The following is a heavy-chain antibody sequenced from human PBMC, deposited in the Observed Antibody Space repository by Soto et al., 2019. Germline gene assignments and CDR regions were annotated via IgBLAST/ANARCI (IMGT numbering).Heavy chain of an antibody. D-gene: IGHD4-4*01. CDR2: IVVGSGNT. CDR1: GFTFTSSA. J-gene: IGHJ6*02. Sequence: SVKVSCKASGFTFTSSAVQWVRQARGQRLEWIGWIVVGSGNTNYAQKFQERVTITRDMSTSTAYMELSSLRSEDTAVYYCVKAGDYTNLWTAMDVWGQGTTVTVSS. V-gene: IGHV1-58*01. CDR3: VKAGDYTNLWTAMDV.